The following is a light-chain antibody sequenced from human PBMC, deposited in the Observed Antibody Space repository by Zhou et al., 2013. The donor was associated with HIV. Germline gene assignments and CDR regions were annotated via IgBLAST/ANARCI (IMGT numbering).Light chain of an antibody. Sequence: AIQLTQSPSSLSASVGDSVTITCRASQGISSALAWYQQKPGKAPKLLIYDASSLQSGVPSRFSGSGSGTEFTLTISSLQPDDFATYYCQQYDTYWTFGQGTKVEI. CDR2: DAS. J-gene: IGKJ1*01. CDR1: QGISSA. V-gene: IGKV1-13*02. CDR3: QQYDTYWT.